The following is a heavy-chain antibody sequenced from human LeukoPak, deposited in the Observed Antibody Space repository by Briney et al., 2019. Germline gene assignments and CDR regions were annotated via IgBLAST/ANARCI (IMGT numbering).Heavy chain of an antibody. D-gene: IGHD2-2*01. J-gene: IGHJ3*02. CDR1: GFTFSYYS. V-gene: IGHV3-48*01. Sequence: QSGGSLRLSCVASGFTFSYYSMNWARQAPGKGLEWISYIRSRDGIVSYADSVKGRFTISTDTAKSSLFLQMNGLSADDTAVYYCVRDYANAFDIWGQGTMVTVSS. CDR2: IRSRDGIV. CDR3: VRDYANAFDI.